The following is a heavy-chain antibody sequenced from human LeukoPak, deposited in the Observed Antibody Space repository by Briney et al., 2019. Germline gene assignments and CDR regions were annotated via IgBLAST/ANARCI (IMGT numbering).Heavy chain of an antibody. CDR1: GFTSSTYG. Sequence: PGGSLRLSCAASGFTSSTYGMNWVRQAPGKGLEWISYISSSSSPIYYADSVKGRFTISRDNAKNSLYLQMNSLRDEDTAVYYCARDSGLVVGALNFDYWGQGTLVTVSS. J-gene: IGHJ4*02. V-gene: IGHV3-48*02. D-gene: IGHD1-26*01. CDR2: ISSSSSPI. CDR3: ARDSGLVVGALNFDY.